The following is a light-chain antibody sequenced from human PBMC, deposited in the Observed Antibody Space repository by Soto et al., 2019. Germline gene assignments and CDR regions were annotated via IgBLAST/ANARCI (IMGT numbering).Light chain of an antibody. CDR3: QRRSDWPA. Sequence: EIVLTQSPATLSLSPGARATLSCRASQSIGANLDWYQQKTGKAPRLLIWDASSRATGIPARFSGSGSGTEITLTSSSQDHEDVAFYCRQRRSDWPAFGGGTKVDIK. V-gene: IGKV3-11*01. CDR1: QSIGAN. J-gene: IGKJ4*02. CDR2: DAS.